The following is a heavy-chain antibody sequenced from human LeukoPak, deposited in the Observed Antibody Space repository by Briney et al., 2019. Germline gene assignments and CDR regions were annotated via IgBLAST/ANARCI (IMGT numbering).Heavy chain of an antibody. V-gene: IGHV3-30-3*01. Sequence: GGSLRLSCAASGFTFSSYAMHWVRQAPGKGLEWVAVISYDGSNKYYADSVKGRFTISRDNSKNTLYLQMNSLRAEDTAVYYCAKGGRGYPFDYWGQGTLVTVSS. CDR1: GFTFSSYA. CDR2: ISYDGSNK. J-gene: IGHJ4*02. CDR3: AKGGRGYPFDY. D-gene: IGHD3-16*01.